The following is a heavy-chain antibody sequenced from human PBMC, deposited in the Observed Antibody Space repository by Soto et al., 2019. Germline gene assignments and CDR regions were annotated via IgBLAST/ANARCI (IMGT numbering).Heavy chain of an antibody. J-gene: IGHJ3*02. CDR1: GGSISSGGYY. CDR3: AGGFEYCSGGSCYGGGAFDI. CDR2: IYYSGST. Sequence: SETLSLTCTVSGGSISSGGYYWSWIRQHPGKGLEWIGYIYYSGSTYYNPSLKSRVTISVDTSKNQFSLKLSSVTAADTAVYYCAGGFEYCSGGSCYGGGAFDIWGQGTMVT. D-gene: IGHD2-15*01. V-gene: IGHV4-31*03.